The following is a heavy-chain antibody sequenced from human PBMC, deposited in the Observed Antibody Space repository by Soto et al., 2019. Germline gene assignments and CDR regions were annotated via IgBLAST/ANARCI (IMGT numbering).Heavy chain of an antibody. D-gene: IGHD3-10*01. CDR2: MYYSGNT. CDR1: GGSINSYY. V-gene: IGHV4-59*08. J-gene: IGHJ4*02. Sequence: TSETLSLTCTVSGGSINSYYWSWIRQPPGKGLGWIGYMYYSGNTNYKPSLKSRVTISVDTSKNQFSLKLSSVTAADTAVYYCTSATMIRGSNYFDYWGQGTLVTVSS. CDR3: TSATMIRGSNYFDY.